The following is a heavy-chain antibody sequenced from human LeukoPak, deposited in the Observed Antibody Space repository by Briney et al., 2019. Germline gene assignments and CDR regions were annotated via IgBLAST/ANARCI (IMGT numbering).Heavy chain of an antibody. V-gene: IGHV3-23*01. Sequence: PGGSLRLSCAASGFTFSSYAMSWVRQAPGKGLEWDSTISGSGGITYYADSVKGRFTISRDNSKNTLYLQMNSLRPDDTAVYYCARVAIAAAVPLGDWFDPWGQGTLVTVSS. CDR2: ISGSGGIT. J-gene: IGHJ5*02. D-gene: IGHD6-13*01. CDR1: GFTFSSYA. CDR3: ARVAIAAAVPLGDWFDP.